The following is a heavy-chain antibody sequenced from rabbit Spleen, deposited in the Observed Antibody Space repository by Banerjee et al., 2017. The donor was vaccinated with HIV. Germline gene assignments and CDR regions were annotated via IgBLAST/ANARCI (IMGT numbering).Heavy chain of an antibody. CDR2: IYAGDGHR. J-gene: IGHJ4*01. Sequence: QEQLVESGGGLVQPGGSLKLSCKPSGFDFSGYGVSWVRQAPGKGLESIACIYAGDGHRYYASWVNGRFTISKTSSTTVTLQMTSLTVADTATYFCARFYAGYGDFGYAAMWGPGTLVTVS. D-gene: IGHD7-1*01. CDR1: GFDFSGYG. CDR3: ARFYAGYGDFGYAAM. V-gene: IGHV1S45*01.